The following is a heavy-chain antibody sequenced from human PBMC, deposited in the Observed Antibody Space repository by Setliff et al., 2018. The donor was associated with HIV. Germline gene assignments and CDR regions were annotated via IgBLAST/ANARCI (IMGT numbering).Heavy chain of an antibody. CDR1: EFTFSNSG. Sequence: PGGSLRLSCAASEFTFSNSGRTWVRQAPGKGLEWVGRIKTKTQRGATDYAAPAKGRFIISRDDSKNTLYLQMNNLKTEDTAVYYCVRAAAGLDIWSQKILVTVSS. CDR2: IKTKTQRGAT. V-gene: IGHV3-15*01. D-gene: IGHD3-16*01. J-gene: IGHJ4*02. CDR3: VRAAAGLDI.